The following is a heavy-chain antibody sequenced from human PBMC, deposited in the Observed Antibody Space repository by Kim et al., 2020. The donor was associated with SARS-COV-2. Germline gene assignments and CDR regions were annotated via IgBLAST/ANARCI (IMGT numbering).Heavy chain of an antibody. CDR2: SST. CDR3: ARHGNFDY. Sequence: SSTHHRPPFQGHVTISADKSISTAYLQWSSLKASDTAMYYCARHGNFDYWGQGTLVTVSS. V-gene: IGHV5-10-1*01. J-gene: IGHJ4*02.